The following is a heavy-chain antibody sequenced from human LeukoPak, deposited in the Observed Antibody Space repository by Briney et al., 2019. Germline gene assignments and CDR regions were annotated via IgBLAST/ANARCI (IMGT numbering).Heavy chain of an antibody. CDR1: GFTFSSYW. CDR3: ARGLLRIAAAATATYYFDY. Sequence: GGSLRLSCAASGFTFSSYWMHWVRQAPGKGLEWVAVISYDGSNKYYADSVKGRFTISRDNSKNTLYLQMNSLRAEDTAVYYCARGLLRIAAAATATYYFDYWGQGTLVTVSS. J-gene: IGHJ4*02. D-gene: IGHD6-13*01. CDR2: ISYDGSNK. V-gene: IGHV3-30-3*01.